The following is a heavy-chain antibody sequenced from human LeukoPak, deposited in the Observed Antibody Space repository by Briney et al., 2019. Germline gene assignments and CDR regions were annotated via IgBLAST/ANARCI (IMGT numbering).Heavy chain of an antibody. Sequence: SETLSLTCTVSGGSISYYYWSWIRQPPGKGLEWIGYIYYSGSTKYNPSLKSQITISVDTSKNQFSLKLSSVTAADTAMYYCARGVFGSYPSPFDYWGQGTLVTVSS. J-gene: IGHJ4*02. CDR3: ARGVFGSYPSPFDY. V-gene: IGHV4-59*08. CDR2: IYYSGST. D-gene: IGHD1-26*01. CDR1: GGSISYYY.